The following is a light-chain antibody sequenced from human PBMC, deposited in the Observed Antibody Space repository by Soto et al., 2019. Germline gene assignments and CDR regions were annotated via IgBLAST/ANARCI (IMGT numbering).Light chain of an antibody. CDR3: AAWDGSHWV. J-gene: IGLJ3*02. Sequence: QSVLTQPPSASGTPGQTVTISCSGSSSNIGSNAVSWYQHFPGMAPKLLIFSDYKRPSGVPDRFSGSKSGTSASLAISGLRSEDEAVYSCAAWDGSHWVFGGGTQLTVL. V-gene: IGLV1-44*01. CDR1: SSNIGSNA. CDR2: SDY.